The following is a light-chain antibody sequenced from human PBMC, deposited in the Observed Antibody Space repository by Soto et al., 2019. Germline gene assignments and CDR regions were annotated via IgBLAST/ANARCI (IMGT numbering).Light chain of an antibody. J-gene: IGKJ5*01. CDR2: GAS. Sequence: EIVLTQSPATLSLTPGERATLSCRASQSVSSSYLAWYQQKPGQAPRLLIYGASTRITGIPDRFSGSGSGTDFTLTISRLEPEDFAVYYCQYYGSSTTFGQGTRLEIK. V-gene: IGKV3-20*01. CDR3: QYYGSSTT. CDR1: QSVSSSY.